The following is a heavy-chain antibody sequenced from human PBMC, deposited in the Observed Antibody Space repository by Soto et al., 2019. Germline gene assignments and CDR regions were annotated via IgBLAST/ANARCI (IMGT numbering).Heavy chain of an antibody. CDR1: GYTFTSYG. J-gene: IGHJ4*02. Sequence: QVQLVQSGAEVKKPGASVQVSCKASGYTFTSYGISWVRQAPGQVLEWMGWINAYNGNTNYAQKLQGRVTMTTDTSTSTAYMELRSLRSDDTAVFYCAGDPVAGTYFDYWGQGTLVTVSS. V-gene: IGHV1-18*01. CDR3: AGDPVAGTYFDY. CDR2: INAYNGNT. D-gene: IGHD6-19*01.